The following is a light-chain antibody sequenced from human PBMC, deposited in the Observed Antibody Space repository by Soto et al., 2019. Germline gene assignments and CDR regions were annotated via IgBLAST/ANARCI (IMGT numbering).Light chain of an antibody. CDR1: SSDVGAYNS. CDR2: KGT. J-gene: IGLJ1*01. V-gene: IGLV2-23*01. CDR3: RSSAPESTYV. Sequence: QSALAQPASVSGSPGQSVTISCTGTSSDVGAYNSVSWYQQHPDKAPQLMIYKGTQRPSGVSNRFSGSTSGNAASLTISGLQAGDEADYFCRSSAPESTYVFGTGTKVTVL.